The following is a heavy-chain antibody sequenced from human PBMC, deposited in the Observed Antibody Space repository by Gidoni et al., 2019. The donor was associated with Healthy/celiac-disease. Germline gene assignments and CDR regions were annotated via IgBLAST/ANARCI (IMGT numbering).Heavy chain of an antibody. Sequence: QVQLVQSGVEVKKPGSSVNVSCKASGGTFSSYAISWVRQAPGQGLEWMGGIIPIFGTANYAQKFQGRVTITADESTSTAYMELSSLRSEDTAVYYCARDRHSSGWYHFDYWGQGTLVTVSS. D-gene: IGHD6-19*01. J-gene: IGHJ4*02. V-gene: IGHV1-69*01. CDR2: IIPIFGTA. CDR3: ARDRHSSGWYHFDY. CDR1: GGTFSSYA.